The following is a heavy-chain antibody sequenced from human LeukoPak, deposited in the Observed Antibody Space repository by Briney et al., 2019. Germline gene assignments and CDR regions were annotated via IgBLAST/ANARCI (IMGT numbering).Heavy chain of an antibody. V-gene: IGHV1-3*01. CDR3: AREAGRERWWEFSSGPSYQFDY. CDR2: INGGNGNT. Sequence: ASVKVSCKASGYTLTSYAMHWVRQAPGQRLEWMGWINGGNGNTKYSQKFQGRVVITRDTSASTAYMELSSLRSEDTAVYYCAREAGRERWWEFSSGPSYQFDYWGQGTLVTVSS. J-gene: IGHJ4*02. CDR1: GYTLTSYA. D-gene: IGHD3-16*01.